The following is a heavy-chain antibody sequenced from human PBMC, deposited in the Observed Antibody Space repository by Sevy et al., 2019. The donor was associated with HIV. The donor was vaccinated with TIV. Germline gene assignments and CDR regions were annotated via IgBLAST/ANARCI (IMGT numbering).Heavy chain of an antibody. J-gene: IGHJ5*02. D-gene: IGHD6-6*01. CDR2: MRTKADGSAT. CDR1: GFTFSDSR. Sequence: GGSLRLSCAASGFTFSDSRIHWVRQASGKGLEWVGRMRTKADGSATAYAASVKGRFTISRDDSKNTAYLQMNSLKTEDTAVYYCARDATEYTSSSVWFDPWGQGTLVTVSS. CDR3: ARDATEYTSSSVWFDP. V-gene: IGHV3-73*01.